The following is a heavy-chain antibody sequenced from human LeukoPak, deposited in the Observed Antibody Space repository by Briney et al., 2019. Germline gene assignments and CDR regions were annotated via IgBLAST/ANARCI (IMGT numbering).Heavy chain of an antibody. CDR3: ARVGYYYDSSGYFRYYFDY. D-gene: IGHD3-22*01. Sequence: SETLSLTCTVSGYSISSGYYWGWIRQPPGKGLEWTGSIDHSGSTYYNPSLKSRITISVDTSKNQFSLKLSSVTAADTAVYYCARVGYYYDSSGYFRYYFDYWGQGTLVTVSS. V-gene: IGHV4-38-2*02. J-gene: IGHJ4*02. CDR1: GYSISSGYY. CDR2: IDHSGST.